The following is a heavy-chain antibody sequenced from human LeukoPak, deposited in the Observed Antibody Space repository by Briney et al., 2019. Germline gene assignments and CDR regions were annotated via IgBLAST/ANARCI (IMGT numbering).Heavy chain of an antibody. D-gene: IGHD3-22*01. J-gene: IGHJ4*02. CDR3: ARDHYYDSSGSDY. CDR1: GYTFTGYY. Sequence: ASVKASCKASGYTFTGYYMHWVRQAPGQGLEWMGWINPNSGGTNYTQKFQGRVTMTRDTSISTAYMELSRLRSDDTAVYYCARDHYYDSSGSDYWGQGTLVTVSS. V-gene: IGHV1-2*02. CDR2: INPNSGGT.